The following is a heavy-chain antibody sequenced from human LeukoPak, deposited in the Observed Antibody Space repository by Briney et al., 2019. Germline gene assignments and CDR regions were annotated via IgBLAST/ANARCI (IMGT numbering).Heavy chain of an antibody. V-gene: IGHV3-15*01. CDR3: TTNPRGASSNFDY. CDR2: IKSKSDGWAA. D-gene: IGHD3-10*01. J-gene: IGHJ4*02. Sequence: GGSLRLSCAAYGFTFSDAWMTWVRQAPGKGLEWVGRIKSKSDGWAADYAAPVKGRFTVSRDDSKNTLYLQMNSLKTEDTAVYYCTTNPRGASSNFDYWGQGTLVTVSS. CDR1: GFTFSDAW.